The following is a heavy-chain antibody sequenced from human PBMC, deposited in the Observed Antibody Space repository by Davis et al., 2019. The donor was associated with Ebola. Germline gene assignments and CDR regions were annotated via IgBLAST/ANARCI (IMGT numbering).Heavy chain of an antibody. D-gene: IGHD1-26*01. Sequence: GESLKISCAASGFTVSSNYMSWVRQAPGKGLEWVSVIYSGGSTYYADSVKGRFTISRDNSKNTLYLQMNSLRAEDTAVYFCARGRVGSTTSFDYWGQGALVTVSS. CDR3: ARGRVGSTTSFDY. CDR1: GFTVSSNY. J-gene: IGHJ4*02. CDR2: IYSGGST. V-gene: IGHV3-53*01.